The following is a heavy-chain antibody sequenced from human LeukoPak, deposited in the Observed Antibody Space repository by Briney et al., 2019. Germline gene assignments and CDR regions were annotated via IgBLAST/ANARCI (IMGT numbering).Heavy chain of an antibody. Sequence: SETLSLTCSVSGGSISSYYWSWIRQPAGKGLEWIGRIYASGSSNYNPSLKSRVTVSVDTSKNQFSLKLSSVTAADTAVYYCARESAQLWFVPDCWGQGTQVTVSS. CDR1: GGSISSYY. CDR2: IYASGSS. V-gene: IGHV4-4*07. D-gene: IGHD5-18*01. CDR3: ARESAQLWFVPDC. J-gene: IGHJ4*01.